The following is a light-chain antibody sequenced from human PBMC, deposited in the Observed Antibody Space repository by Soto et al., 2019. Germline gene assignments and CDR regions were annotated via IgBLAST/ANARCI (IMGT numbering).Light chain of an antibody. V-gene: IGKV1-27*01. Sequence: DIQMPKKPSTLSASIGDRVTITCGASQDITNFLAWYRHKPGRDPKLLVSGASALQSGVPRRFSASGSGTDFTLTIDSFQPEDVATYYCQQYLSAPLTSGHRTRLEI. CDR3: QQYLSAPLT. J-gene: IGKJ5*01. CDR1: QDITNF. CDR2: GAS.